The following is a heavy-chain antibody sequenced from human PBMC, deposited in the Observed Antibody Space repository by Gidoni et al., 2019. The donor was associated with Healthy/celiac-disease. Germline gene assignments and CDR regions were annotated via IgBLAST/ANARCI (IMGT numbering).Heavy chain of an antibody. J-gene: IGHJ3*02. Sequence: QVQLQQWGAGLLKPSETLSLTCAVYGGSFSGYYWSWIRQHPGKGLEWIGEINHSGSTNYNPSLKSRVTISVDTSKNQFSLKLSSVTAADTAVYYCARVLRRKYAFDIWGQGTMVTVSS. CDR3: ARVLRRKYAFDI. V-gene: IGHV4-34*01. CDR1: GGSFSGYY. CDR2: INHSGST.